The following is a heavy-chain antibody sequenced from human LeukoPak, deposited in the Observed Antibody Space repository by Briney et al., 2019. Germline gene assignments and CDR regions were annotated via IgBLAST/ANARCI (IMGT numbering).Heavy chain of an antibody. V-gene: IGHV3-23*01. D-gene: IGHD3-3*01. CDR3: AKSNGYDFWSGYYDY. CDR1: GFTFSSYA. Sequence: GGSLRLSCAASGFTFSSYAMSWVRQAPGQGLEWVSAISGSGGSTYYADSVKGRFTISRDNSKNTLYLQMNSLRAEDTAVYYCAKSNGYDFWSGYYDYWGQGTLVTVSS. J-gene: IGHJ4*02. CDR2: ISGSGGST.